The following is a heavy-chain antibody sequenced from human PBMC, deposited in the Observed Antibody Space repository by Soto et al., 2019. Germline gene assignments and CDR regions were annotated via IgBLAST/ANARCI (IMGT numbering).Heavy chain of an antibody. CDR1: GFTFSTDA. CDR3: AKSAAGGGVYYAMDV. Sequence: EVQLLESGGALVQPGGSLRLSCAASGFTFSTDAMSWVRQAPGKGLEWVSGISGSGTFTYYADSVKGRFTISRDNSKSTLYLQMSTLRADDTAVYYCAKSAAGGGVYYAMDVWGQGTTLTVSS. D-gene: IGHD2-8*02. CDR2: ISGSGTFT. V-gene: IGHV3-23*01. J-gene: IGHJ6*02.